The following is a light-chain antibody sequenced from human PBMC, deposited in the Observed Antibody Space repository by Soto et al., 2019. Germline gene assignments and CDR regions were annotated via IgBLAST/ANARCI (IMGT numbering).Light chain of an antibody. J-gene: IGKJ2*02. CDR1: QSISSV. CDR2: AAS. Sequence: EIQMTQSPSSRSASVGHRGTITCRESQSISSVLNGYQQKPGKDPRLLIYAASSLQSGVQSRFSGSGSGTDFSLTVSSLQPEDFATYYCQQSYSTPRTFGQGTKLEIK. CDR3: QQSYSTPRT. V-gene: IGKV1-39*01.